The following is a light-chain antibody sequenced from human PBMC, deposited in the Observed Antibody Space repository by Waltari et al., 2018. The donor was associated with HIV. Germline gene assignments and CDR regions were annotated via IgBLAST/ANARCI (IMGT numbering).Light chain of an antibody. J-gene: IGLJ2*01. V-gene: IGLV1-51*01. Sequence: QSVLTQPPSVSAAPGQKVTISCSGSSSNIGNNYVSWYQQLPGTAPKLLIFDIKKRPSGIPARFSGSKSGTSATLGITGLQTGDEADYYCGTWDSSLSAVVFGGGTKLTVL. CDR2: DIK. CDR3: GTWDSSLSAVV. CDR1: SSNIGNNY.